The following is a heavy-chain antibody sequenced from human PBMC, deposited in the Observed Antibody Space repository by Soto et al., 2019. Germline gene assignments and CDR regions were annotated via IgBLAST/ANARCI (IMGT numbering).Heavy chain of an antibody. CDR1: GDSVSTNSGA. CDR2: TFYRSRRYS. CDR3: ARAASTLYRLHPHFDY. V-gene: IGHV6-1*01. J-gene: IGHJ4*02. Sequence: SQTLSLTCAISGDSVSTNSGAWNWIRQSPSRGLEWLGRTFYRSRRYSDYADSVKGRININSDTSKNQFSLQLSSVTAEDTAVYYRARAASTLYRLHPHFDYWRQGTLVTASS. D-gene: IGHD2-2*01.